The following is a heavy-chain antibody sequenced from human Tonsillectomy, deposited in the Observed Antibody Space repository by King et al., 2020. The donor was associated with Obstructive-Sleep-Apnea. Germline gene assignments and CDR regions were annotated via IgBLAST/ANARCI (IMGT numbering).Heavy chain of an antibody. CDR3: AKVSIIVVVGGIDY. CDR1: GFTFSSYA. CDR2: ISGSGGST. J-gene: IGHJ4*02. V-gene: IGHV3-23*04. D-gene: IGHD3-22*01. Sequence: VQLVESGGGLVQPGGSLRLSCAASGFTFSSYAMSWVRQAPGKGLEWVSAISGSGGSTYYADSVKGRFTISRDNSKNTLYLQLNSLRAEDTAVYFCAKVSIIVVVGGIDYWGQGTLVTVSS.